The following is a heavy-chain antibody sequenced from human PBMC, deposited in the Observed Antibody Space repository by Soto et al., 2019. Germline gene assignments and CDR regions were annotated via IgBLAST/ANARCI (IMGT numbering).Heavy chain of an antibody. V-gene: IGHV3-30*18. J-gene: IGHJ4*02. CDR1: GFTFDRSG. Sequence: ESGGGVVQAGRSLRLSCAASGFTFDRSGMHWFRQGPGKGLQWVAVISYDGSNKYYADSVKGRFTISRDNSRNTMDLQMNGLRTEDSGVYFCAKDWNEGQWPHGGDYWGQGTLVSVSS. D-gene: IGHD1-1*01. CDR2: ISYDGSNK. CDR3: AKDWNEGQWPHGGDY.